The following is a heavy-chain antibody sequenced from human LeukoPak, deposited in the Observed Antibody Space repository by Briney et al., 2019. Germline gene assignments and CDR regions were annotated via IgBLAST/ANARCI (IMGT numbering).Heavy chain of an antibody. D-gene: IGHD4-17*01. CDR1: GFNFNSHA. Sequence: AGGSLRLSCAASGFNFNSHAMHWVRQAPGKGLEWVALIPSDGSYTYYADSVKGRFTISRDNSKNTLSLQMNSVRPDDTAVYYCAKDRYGDYGPFDDCGQGTMVTVSS. V-gene: IGHV3-30*18. J-gene: IGHJ3*01. CDR2: IPSDGSYT. CDR3: AKDRYGDYGPFDD.